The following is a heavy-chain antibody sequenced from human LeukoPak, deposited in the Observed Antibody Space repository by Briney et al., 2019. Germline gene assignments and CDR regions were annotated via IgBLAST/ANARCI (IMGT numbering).Heavy chain of an antibody. D-gene: IGHD6-19*01. CDR3: ARHYSSGWYGRSDWFDP. V-gene: IGHV4-59*01. CDR2: IYYSGST. Sequence: SETLSLTCTVSGGSISSYYWSWIRQPPGKGLEWIGYIYYSGSTNYSPSLKSRVTISVDTSKNQFSLKLSSVTAADTAVYYCARHYSSGWYGRSDWFDPWGQGTLVTVSS. CDR1: GGSISSYY. J-gene: IGHJ5*02.